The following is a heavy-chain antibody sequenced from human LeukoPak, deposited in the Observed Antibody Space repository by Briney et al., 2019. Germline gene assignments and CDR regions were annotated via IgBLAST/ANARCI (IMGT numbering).Heavy chain of an antibody. J-gene: IGHJ3*02. V-gene: IGHV3-23*01. CDR2: ISGGGGTT. Sequence: PGGSLRLSCAVSGFTFSNYAMSWVRQAPGKGLEWVSAISGGGGTTYYADSVKGRFTISRDDSKNTLYLQMNTLRVDDTAVYYCAKDAYGDYGSGAFDIWGQGTMVTVSS. D-gene: IGHD4-17*01. CDR3: AKDAYGDYGSGAFDI. CDR1: GFTFSNYA.